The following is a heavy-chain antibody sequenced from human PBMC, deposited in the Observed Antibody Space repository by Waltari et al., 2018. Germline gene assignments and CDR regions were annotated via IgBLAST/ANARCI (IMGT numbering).Heavy chain of an antibody. CDR2: IYYSGST. Sequence: QLQLQESGPGLVKPSETLSLTCTVSGGSISSSSYFWGWIRQPPGKGLEWIGSIYYSGSTYYNPSLKSRVTISVDTSKNQFSLKLSSVTAADTAVYYCARDWGGWSSTSCYWGNWGQGTLVTVSS. V-gene: IGHV4-39*07. J-gene: IGHJ4*02. D-gene: IGHD2-2*01. CDR1: GGSISSSSYF. CDR3: ARDWGGWSSTSCYWGN.